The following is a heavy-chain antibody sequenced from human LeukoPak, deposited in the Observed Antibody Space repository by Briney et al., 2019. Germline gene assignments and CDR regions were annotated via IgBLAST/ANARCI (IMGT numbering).Heavy chain of an antibody. D-gene: IGHD3-22*01. J-gene: IGHJ4*02. CDR3: TTGVYYYDSSGYSLDY. CDR2: IKSKTDGGTT. Sequence: GGSLRLSCAVSGFHFATYWMNWVRQAPGKGLEWVGRIKSKTDGGTTDYAAPVKGRFTISRDDSKNTLYLQMNSLKTEDTAVYYCTTGVYYYDSSGYSLDYWGQGTLVTVSS. CDR1: GFHFATYW. V-gene: IGHV3-15*07.